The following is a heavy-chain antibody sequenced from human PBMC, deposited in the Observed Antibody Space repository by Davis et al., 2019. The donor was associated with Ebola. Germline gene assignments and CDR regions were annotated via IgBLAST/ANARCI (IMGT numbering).Heavy chain of an antibody. CDR2: ISSSGSTI. CDR1: GFTFSDYY. CDR3: AKEGLQDYGGNVLYYYYYYMDV. V-gene: IGHV3-11*04. D-gene: IGHD4-23*01. Sequence: PGGSLRLSCAASGFTFSDYYMSWIRQAPGKGLEWVSYISSSGSTIYYADSVKGRFTISRDNAKNTLYLQMNSLRAEDTAVYYCAKEGLQDYGGNVLYYYYYYMDVWGKGTTVTVSS. J-gene: IGHJ6*03.